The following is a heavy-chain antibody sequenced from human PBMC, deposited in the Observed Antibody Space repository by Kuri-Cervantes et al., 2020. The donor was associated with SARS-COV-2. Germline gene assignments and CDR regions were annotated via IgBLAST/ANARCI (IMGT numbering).Heavy chain of an antibody. Sequence: ALVKVSCKASGYTFTGYYMHWVRQAPGQGLEWMGWINPNSGGTNYAQKFQGRVTMTRDTSISTAYMELSRLRSDDTAVYYCARDPLVVVPAAIEFDPWGQGTLVTVSS. CDR3: ARDPLVVVPAAIEFDP. V-gene: IGHV1-2*02. D-gene: IGHD2-2*01. CDR2: INPNSGGT. CDR1: GYTFTGYY. J-gene: IGHJ5*02.